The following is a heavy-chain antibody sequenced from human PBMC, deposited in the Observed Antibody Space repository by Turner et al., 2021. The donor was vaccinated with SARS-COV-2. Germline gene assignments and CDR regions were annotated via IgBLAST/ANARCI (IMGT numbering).Heavy chain of an antibody. V-gene: IGHV1-2*02. D-gene: IGHD3-3*01. J-gene: IGHJ5*02. CDR2: INPKSGDT. CDR3: AREPRSNFGVFISGWFDP. Sequence: QVHLVQSGAEVKTPGASVKVSCKTSGNIFTGAYFHWVRQAPGQGLEWMGWINPKSGDTIYGQKFQGRVTMTWDRSISTAYMEMRNLRPDDAAVYYCAREPRSNFGVFISGWFDPWGQGTVVTVSS. CDR1: GNIFTGAY.